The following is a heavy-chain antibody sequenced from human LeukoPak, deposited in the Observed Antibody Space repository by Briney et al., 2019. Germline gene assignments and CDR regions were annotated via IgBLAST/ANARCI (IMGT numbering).Heavy chain of an antibody. CDR3: ARGPHLRFGEVYYYYYMDV. Sequence: SVKVSCKASGGTFSSYAISWVRQAPGQGLEWMGRIIPIFGTANYAQKFQGRVTMTRNTSISTAYMELSSLRSEDTAVYYCARGPHLRFGEVYYYYYMDVWGKGTTVTVSS. J-gene: IGHJ6*03. CDR1: GGTFSSYA. CDR2: IIPIFGTA. D-gene: IGHD3-16*01. V-gene: IGHV1-69*05.